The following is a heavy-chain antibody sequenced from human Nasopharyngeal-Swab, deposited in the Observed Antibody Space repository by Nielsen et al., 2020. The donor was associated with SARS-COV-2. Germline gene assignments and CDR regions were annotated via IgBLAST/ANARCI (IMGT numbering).Heavy chain of an antibody. J-gene: IGHJ4*02. D-gene: IGHD2-2*01. CDR1: GFSFDNFP. CDR2: IRTSVEGGM. V-gene: IGHV3-48*04. Sequence: GESLKISCEASGFSFDNFPMNWVRQAPGRGLEWISNIRTSVEGGMFYADSVKGRFTISRDDAKSSLFLQMNSLRVEDTAVYYCARDFYCSSTSCYGPDDYWGQGTLVTVSS. CDR3: ARDFYCSSTSCYGPDDY.